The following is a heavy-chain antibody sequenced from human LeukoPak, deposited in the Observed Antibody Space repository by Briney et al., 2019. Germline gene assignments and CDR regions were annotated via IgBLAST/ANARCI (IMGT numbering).Heavy chain of an antibody. CDR1: GGSFSGYY. D-gene: IGHD3-10*01. CDR3: ARGQAATYYYGSGSYYRPYNWFDP. CDR2: INHSGST. J-gene: IGHJ5*02. V-gene: IGHV4-34*01. Sequence: SETLSLTCAVYGGSFSGYYWSWIRQPPGKGLEWIGEINHSGSTNYNPSLKSRVTISVDTSKNQFSLKLSSVTAADTAVYYCARGQAATYYYGSGSYYRPYNWFDPCGQGTLVTVPS.